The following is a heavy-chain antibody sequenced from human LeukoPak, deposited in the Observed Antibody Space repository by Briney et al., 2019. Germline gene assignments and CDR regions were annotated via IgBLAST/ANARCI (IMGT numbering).Heavy chain of an antibody. CDR3: VAAGTVDY. D-gene: IGHD6-13*01. CDR1: GVSFSSIS. CDR2: ITTDWSTT. V-gene: IGHV3-74*01. J-gene: IGHJ4*02. Sequence: PGGSLRLSCAASGVSFSSISMNWVRLAPATGLVWVSRITTDWSTTNYADSVKGRFTISRDNTKNTLYLQLNTLRAEDTAVYYCVAAGTVDYWGQGALVTVSS.